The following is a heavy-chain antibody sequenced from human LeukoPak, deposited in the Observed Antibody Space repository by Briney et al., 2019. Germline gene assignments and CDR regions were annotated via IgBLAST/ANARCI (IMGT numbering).Heavy chain of an antibody. D-gene: IGHD3-10*01. CDR1: GGSIGSSAYS. V-gene: IGHV4-39*02. CDR3: AREGPHGSGIYYNPLDY. Sequence: PAETLSLTCTVSGGSIGSSAYSWGWIRQPPGQGLEWIGSISYTGTTYYNPSLKSRVTISLDTFKNQFSLKLISVTAADTALYYCAREGPHGSGIYYNPLDYWGQGALVIVSS. CDR2: ISYTGTT. J-gene: IGHJ4*02.